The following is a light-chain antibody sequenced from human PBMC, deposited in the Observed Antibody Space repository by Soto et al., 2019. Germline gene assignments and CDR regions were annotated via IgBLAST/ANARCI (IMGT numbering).Light chain of an antibody. V-gene: IGKV3-11*01. CDR2: DAS. CDR1: QSVSSN. Sequence: DIVMTQSPATLSVSPGERATLSCRASQSVSSNLAWFQQKPGQAPRLLIYDASNRATGIPARFSGSGSGTDFTLTISSLEPEDFAVYYCQQRSNWPPRSITFGQGTRLEIK. CDR3: QQRSNWPPRSIT. J-gene: IGKJ5*01.